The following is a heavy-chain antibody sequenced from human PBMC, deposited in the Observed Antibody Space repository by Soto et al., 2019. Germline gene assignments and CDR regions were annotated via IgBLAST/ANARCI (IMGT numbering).Heavy chain of an antibody. J-gene: IGHJ4*02. V-gene: IGHV4-59*08. Sequence: PSETLSLTCTFSGGSIISYYWIWIRQPPGKGLEWIGYIYYRGNTNYNPSLKSRVTISVDTSKNQFSLKLSSVTAADTAVYYCARQPGYYDILTGYSTYYFDYWGQGTPVTVSS. CDR2: IYYRGNT. CDR3: ARQPGYYDILTGYSTYYFDY. D-gene: IGHD3-9*01. CDR1: GGSIISYY.